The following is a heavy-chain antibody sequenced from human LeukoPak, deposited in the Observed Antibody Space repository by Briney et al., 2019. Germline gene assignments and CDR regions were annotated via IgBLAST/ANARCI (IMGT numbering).Heavy chain of an antibody. J-gene: IGHJ3*02. Sequence: PSETLSLTCTVSGGSISSYYWSWIRQPPGKGLEWIGYIYYSGSTNYNPSLKSRVTISVDTSKNQLSLKLSSVTAADTAVYYCAREVLAFDIWGQGTMVTVSS. CDR2: IYYSGST. CDR3: AREVLAFDI. V-gene: IGHV4-59*01. D-gene: IGHD1-1*01. CDR1: GGSISSYY.